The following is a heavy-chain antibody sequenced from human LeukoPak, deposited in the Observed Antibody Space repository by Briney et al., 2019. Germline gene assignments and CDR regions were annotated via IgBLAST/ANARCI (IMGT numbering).Heavy chain of an antibody. Sequence: GGSLRLSCAASGFSFSTYAMSWVRQAPGKGLEWVSLICSGGNTYYADSVKGRFTISRDDSKNTLYLQMNSLRAEDTAVYYCARRYCSGGTCYFFDYWGQGTLVTVSS. D-gene: IGHD2-15*01. V-gene: IGHV3-53*01. CDR3: ARRYCSGGTCYFFDY. J-gene: IGHJ4*02. CDR1: GFSFSTYA. CDR2: ICSGGNT.